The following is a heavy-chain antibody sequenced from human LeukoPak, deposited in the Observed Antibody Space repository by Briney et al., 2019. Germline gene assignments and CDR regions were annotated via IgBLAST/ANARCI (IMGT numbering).Heavy chain of an antibody. CDR1: GFTFSRYA. J-gene: IGHJ4*02. V-gene: IGHV3-30-3*01. Sequence: PGGPLRLSCAASGFTFSRYAMHWVRQAPGKGLEWVAVISYDGSNKYYADSVKGRFTISRDNSKNTLYLQMNSLRAEDTAVYYCARSPGYSTMAATYGSRPLNYWGQGTLVTVSS. CDR3: ARSPGYSTMAATYGSRPLNY. CDR2: ISYDGSNK. D-gene: IGHD5/OR15-5a*01.